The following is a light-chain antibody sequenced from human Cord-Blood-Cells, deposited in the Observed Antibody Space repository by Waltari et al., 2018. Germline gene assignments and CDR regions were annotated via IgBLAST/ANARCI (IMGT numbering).Light chain of an antibody. J-gene: IGKJ2*01. CDR3: QQYNNWPYT. Sequence: EIVMTQSPATLSVSPGERATLSCRASQSVSSNLAWYQQKPGQAPRLLIYGASTRATGIPARFRGSGSGTEFTITISSLQSEDFAVYYCQQYNNWPYTFSQGTKLEIK. V-gene: IGKV3-15*01. CDR1: QSVSSN. CDR2: GAS.